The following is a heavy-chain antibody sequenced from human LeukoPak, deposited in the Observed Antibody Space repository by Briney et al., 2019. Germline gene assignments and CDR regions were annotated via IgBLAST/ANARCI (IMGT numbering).Heavy chain of an antibody. Sequence: GGSLRLSCAASGFTFSSYGMHWVRQAPGKGLECVAVIWYDGSNKYYADSVKGRFTISRDNSKNTLYLQMNSLRAEDTAVYYCAKDRDSSGYFHFDYWGQGTLVTVSS. D-gene: IGHD3-22*01. CDR3: AKDRDSSGYFHFDY. J-gene: IGHJ4*02. CDR1: GFTFSSYG. CDR2: IWYDGSNK. V-gene: IGHV3-33*06.